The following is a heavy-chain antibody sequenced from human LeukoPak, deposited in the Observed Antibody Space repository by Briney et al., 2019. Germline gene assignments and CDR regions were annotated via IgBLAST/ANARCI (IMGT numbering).Heavy chain of an antibody. CDR3: AREGDSSGYYDPDFDY. J-gene: IGHJ4*02. V-gene: IGHV3-7*01. CDR1: GFTFSSYW. D-gene: IGHD3-22*01. CDR2: IKQDGSEK. Sequence: GGSLRLSCAASGFTFSSYWMSWVRQAPGKGLEWVANIKQDGSEKYYVDSVKGRFTISRDNAKNSLYLQMNSLRAEDTAVYYCAREGDSSGYYDPDFDYWGQGTLVTVSS.